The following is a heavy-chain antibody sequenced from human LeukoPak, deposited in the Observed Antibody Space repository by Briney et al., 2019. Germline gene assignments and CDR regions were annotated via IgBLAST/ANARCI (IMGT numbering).Heavy chain of an antibody. D-gene: IGHD1-7*01. J-gene: IGHJ2*01. CDR3: ARHEWKLPRGWYFDL. Sequence: SETLSLTCAVSGGSIITNNYYWAWIRQPPGKGLEFIGSVYYSGSTYYNPSLKSRFTISVDTSTNQFSLSLSSATAADAAVYYCARHEWKLPRGWYFDLWGRGTLVAVSS. CDR1: GGSIITNNYY. CDR2: VYYSGST. V-gene: IGHV4-39*01.